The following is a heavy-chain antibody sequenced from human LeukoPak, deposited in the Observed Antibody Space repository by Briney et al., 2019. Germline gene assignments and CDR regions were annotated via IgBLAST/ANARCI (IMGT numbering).Heavy chain of an antibody. CDR3: ARDPSADHYYYGSGSYKSWFDP. CDR1: GGSISSYY. CDR2: IYYSGST. D-gene: IGHD3-10*01. V-gene: IGHV4-59*12. J-gene: IGHJ5*02. Sequence: SETLSLTCTVSGGSISSYYWSWIRQPPGKGLEWIGYIYYSGSTNYNPSLKNRVTISVDTSKNQFSLKLSSVTAADTAVYYCARDPSADHYYYGSGSYKSWFDPWGQGTLVTVSS.